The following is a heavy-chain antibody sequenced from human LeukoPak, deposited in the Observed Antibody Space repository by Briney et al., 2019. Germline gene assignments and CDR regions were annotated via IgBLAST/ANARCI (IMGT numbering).Heavy chain of an antibody. V-gene: IGHV3-74*01. CDR1: GFTFSSYW. D-gene: IGHD3-16*02. CDR3: AKEGDYDYVWGSYRLLPIRYFDY. CDR2: INSDGSRT. J-gene: IGHJ4*02. Sequence: PGGSLRLSCAASGFTFSSYWMHWVRQAPGKGLVWVSRINSDGSRTYYADSVKGRFTISRDNSKNTLYLQMNSLRAEDTAVYYCAKEGDYDYVWGSYRLLPIRYFDYWGQGTLVTVSS.